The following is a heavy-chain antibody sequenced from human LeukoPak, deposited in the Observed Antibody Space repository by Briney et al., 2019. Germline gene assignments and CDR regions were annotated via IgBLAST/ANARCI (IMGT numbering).Heavy chain of an antibody. D-gene: IGHD6-13*01. V-gene: IGHV3-74*01. CDR3: ARAAYSSTWYSRYFDL. CDR2: INSDESST. Sequence: GGSLRLSCAASGFTFSSYWMYWVRQAPGKGLVWVSRINSDESSTSYADSVKGRFTISRENAKNSLYLQMNSLRAGDTAVYYCARAAYSSTWYSRYFDLWGRGTLVTVSS. CDR1: GFTFSSYW. J-gene: IGHJ2*01.